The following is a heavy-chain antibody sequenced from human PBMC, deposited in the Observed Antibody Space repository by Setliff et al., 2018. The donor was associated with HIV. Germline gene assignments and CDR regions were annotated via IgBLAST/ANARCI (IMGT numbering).Heavy chain of an antibody. CDR3: SRGIAVAGHDFANTPGDI. Sequence: LGESLKISCKGSGKSLSNYWINWVRQMPGKGLEWMGRIDPSDSYINYGPSFQGHVTISADKSTNTAFLQWSSLKASDSAMYYCSRGIAVAGHDFANTPGDISGQGTMVTVSS. CDR2: IDPSDSYI. V-gene: IGHV5-10-1*01. D-gene: IGHD6-19*01. J-gene: IGHJ3*02. CDR1: GKSLSNYW.